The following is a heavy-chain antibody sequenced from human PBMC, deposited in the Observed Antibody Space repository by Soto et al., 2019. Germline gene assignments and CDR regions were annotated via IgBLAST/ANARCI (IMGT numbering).Heavy chain of an antibody. V-gene: IGHV3-15*07. CDR3: VTDTRCS. D-gene: IGHD3-3*01. J-gene: IGHJ5*02. CDR2: IKSKNDGETT. CDR1: GFTFYNAW. Sequence: EVQLVESGGDLVKPGGSLRLSCAASGFTFYNAWLNCVRQAPGKGLAWVGRIKSKNDGETTDYAAPVKGRFTISRDDSINTLYLQMNSLKTDDTAVYYCVTDTRCSWGQGTLVTVSS.